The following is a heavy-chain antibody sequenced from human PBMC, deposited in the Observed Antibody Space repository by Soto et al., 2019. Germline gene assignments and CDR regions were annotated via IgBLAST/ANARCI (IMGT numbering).Heavy chain of an antibody. D-gene: IGHD6-19*01. CDR3: AIGIAVAGRDDAFDI. CDR2: IYYSGST. CDR1: GGSISSGGYY. Sequence: SETLSLTCTVSGGSISSGGYYWSWIRQLPGKGLEWIGYIYYSGSTYYNPSLKSRVTISVDTSKNQFSLKLSSVTAADTAVYYCAIGIAVAGRDDAFDICGQGTMVTVSS. V-gene: IGHV4-31*03. J-gene: IGHJ3*02.